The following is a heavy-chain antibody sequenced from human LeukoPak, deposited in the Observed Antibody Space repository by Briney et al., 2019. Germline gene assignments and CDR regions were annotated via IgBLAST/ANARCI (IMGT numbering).Heavy chain of an antibody. V-gene: IGHV4-39*01. CDR1: GGSISSNGYY. CDR3: AAQYSGYVRLDY. CDR2: MYYSGGT. D-gene: IGHD5-12*01. J-gene: IGHJ4*02. Sequence: SETLSLACTVSGGSISSNGYYWGWIRQPPGKGLEGIGDMYYSGGTYYNPSLKSRVTISVDTSKNQFSLKLTSVTAADTAVYYCAAQYSGYVRLDYWGQGTLVTVSS.